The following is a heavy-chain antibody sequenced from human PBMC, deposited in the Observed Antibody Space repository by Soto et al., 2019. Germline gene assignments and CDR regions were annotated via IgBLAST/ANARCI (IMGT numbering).Heavy chain of an antibody. D-gene: IGHD3-10*01. CDR1: GFTFSSYG. V-gene: IGHV3-33*06. CDR2: IWYDGSNK. CDR3: AKDVYGSGSYTNTDY. Sequence: PGGSLRLSCAASGFTFSSYGMHWVRQAPGKGLEWVAVIWYDGSNKYYADSVKGRFTISRDNSKNTLYLQMNSLRAEDTAVYYCAKDVYGSGSYTNTDYWGQGTLVTVSS. J-gene: IGHJ4*02.